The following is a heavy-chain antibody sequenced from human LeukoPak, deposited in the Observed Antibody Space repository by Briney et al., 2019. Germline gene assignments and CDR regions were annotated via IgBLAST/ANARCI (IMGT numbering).Heavy chain of an antibody. CDR1: GGSIDSYY. CDR3: ARVYQSAEYYFDY. CDR2: IYYTGST. V-gene: IGHV4-59*01. J-gene: IGHJ4*02. Sequence: SETLSLTCTVSGGSIDSYYWSWIRQPPGKGLEWIGYIYYTGSTEYHPSLKSRVAISLDTSKNQFSLKLTSVTAADTAVYYCARVYQSAEYYFDYWGQGNLVSVSS. D-gene: IGHD2-2*01.